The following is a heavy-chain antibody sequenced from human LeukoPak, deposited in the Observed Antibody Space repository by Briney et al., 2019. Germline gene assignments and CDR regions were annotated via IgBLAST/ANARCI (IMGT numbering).Heavy chain of an antibody. CDR3: AKTTTGYSSGRFPGWPVDY. Sequence: PGGSLRLSCAASGFTLSDSWMSWVRQAPGRGLEWVAHINLDGSEKVYVDSVKSRFTVSRDNAKNSLYLQMNSLRAEDTAVYYCAKTTTGYSSGRFPGWPVDYWGQGTLVTVSS. J-gene: IGHJ4*02. V-gene: IGHV3-7*03. CDR2: INLDGSEK. CDR1: GFTLSDSW. D-gene: IGHD6-19*01.